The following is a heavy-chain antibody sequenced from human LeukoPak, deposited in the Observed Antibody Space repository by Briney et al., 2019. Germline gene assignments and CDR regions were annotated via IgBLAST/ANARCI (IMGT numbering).Heavy chain of an antibody. CDR3: AKDATASPYFHWFDN. V-gene: IGHV3-23*01. CDR2: ISSGDRT. J-gene: IGHJ4*02. D-gene: IGHD3-9*01. Sequence: PGGSLRLSCAASGFTFSSYAMNWVRQAPGKGLEWVAGISSGDRTFHAESVKGRFTISRDKSKDTLYLQMNRLRAEDTAVYYCAKDATASPYFHWFDNWGQGTQVIVSS. CDR1: GFTFSSYA.